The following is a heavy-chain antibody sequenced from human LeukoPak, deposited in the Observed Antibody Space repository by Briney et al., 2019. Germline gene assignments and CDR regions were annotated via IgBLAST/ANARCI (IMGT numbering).Heavy chain of an antibody. CDR3: VKVMYPYGSGNYYGFDP. CDR2: ISPTGAST. V-gene: IGHV3-23*01. CDR1: TFTFSRYA. D-gene: IGHD3-10*01. Sequence: GGSLRLSCAASTFTFSRYAMAWVRQAPGKGLEWVLAISPTGASTYYADSVKGRFTISRDNSKNRLSLEMNSLRAEDTAVYYCVKVMYPYGSGNYYGFDPWGQGTLVTVSS. J-gene: IGHJ5*02.